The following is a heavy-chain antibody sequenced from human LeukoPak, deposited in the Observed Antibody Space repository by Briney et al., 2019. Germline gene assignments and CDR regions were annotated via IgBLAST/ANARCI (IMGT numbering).Heavy chain of an antibody. J-gene: IGHJ4*02. V-gene: IGHV3-11*04. CDR1: GFTFSDYY. Sequence: GGSLRLSCAASGFTFSDYYMSWIRQAPGKGPEWVSYISSSGSTIYYADSLKGRFTISRDNAKNSLYLQMNSLRAEDTAMYYCARDLSYYGSGSEGPGGYWGQGTLVTVSS. CDR3: ARDLSYYGSGSEGPGGY. CDR2: ISSSGSTI. D-gene: IGHD3-10*01.